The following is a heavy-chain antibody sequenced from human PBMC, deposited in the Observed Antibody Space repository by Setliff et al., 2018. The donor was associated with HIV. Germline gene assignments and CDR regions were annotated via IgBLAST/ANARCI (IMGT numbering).Heavy chain of an antibody. D-gene: IGHD1-26*01. CDR3: ARGKGGLVGPAEFDY. CDR1: GGSISGFY. V-gene: IGHV4-4*07. J-gene: IGHJ4*02. CDR2: IYDSGNT. Sequence: PSETLSLTCTVSGGSISGFYWNWIRQSAGKGLQWIGRIYDSGNTQYNPSLKSRVTMSEETSKNQFSLKLKSVTAADTAIYFCARGKGGLVGPAEFDYWGPGTLVTVSS.